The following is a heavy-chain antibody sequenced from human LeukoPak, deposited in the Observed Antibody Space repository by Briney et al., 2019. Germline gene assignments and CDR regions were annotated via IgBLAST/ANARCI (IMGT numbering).Heavy chain of an antibody. CDR1: GFSFSSYS. D-gene: IGHD6-19*01. J-gene: IGHJ5*02. CDR3: VRDESGSVAGTNDR. Sequence: GGSLGLSCAASGFSFSSYSMNWVRQAPGKGLEWVSSISSSSSNIYYADSVKGRFTISRDNAKNSLYLQMNSLRADDTAVYYCVRDESGSVAGTNDRWGQGTLVTVSS. V-gene: IGHV3-21*01. CDR2: ISSSSSNI.